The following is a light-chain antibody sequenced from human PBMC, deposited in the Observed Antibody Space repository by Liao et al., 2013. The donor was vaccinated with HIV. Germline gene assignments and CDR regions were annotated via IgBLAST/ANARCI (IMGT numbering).Light chain of an antibody. J-gene: IGLJ3*02. Sequence: SYELTQPPSVSVAPGKTASITCGGDNLGRWRVHWYQQKPGQAPVLVMSYDNERPSGIPERFSGSKSANTATLTISRVEAGDEADYYCQVWDSSSDHRVFGGGTKLTVL. CDR3: QVWDSSSDHRV. V-gene: IGLV3-21*04. CDR1: NLGRWR. CDR2: YDN.